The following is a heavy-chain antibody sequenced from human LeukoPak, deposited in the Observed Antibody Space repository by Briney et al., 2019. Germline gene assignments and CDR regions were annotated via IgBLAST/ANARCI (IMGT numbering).Heavy chain of an antibody. V-gene: IGHV3-23*01. CDR3: AKGRPRYCSGGSCYPFDY. CDR2: ISGSGGST. CDR1: GFTFSSYA. Sequence: GGSLRLSCAASGFTFSSYAMSWVRQAPGKGLEWVSAISGSGGSTYYADSVKGRFTISRDNSKNTLYLQMNSLRAEDTAVYYCAKGRPRYCSGGSCYPFDYWGQGTLVTVSS. J-gene: IGHJ4*02. D-gene: IGHD2-15*01.